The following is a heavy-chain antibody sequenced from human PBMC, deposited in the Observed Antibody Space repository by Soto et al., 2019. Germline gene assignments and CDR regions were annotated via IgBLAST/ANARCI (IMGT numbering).Heavy chain of an antibody. CDR2: IYYSGST. CDR1: GGSISSYY. CDR3: PSRYGSCFDY. Sequence: QVQLQESGPGLVKPSETLSLTCTVSGGSISSYYWSWIRQPPGKGLEWIGYIYYSGSTNYNPSLRSRVTISVDTSTNQLSLQLSSVTAADTAVYSCPSRYGSCFDYWGQGTLVTVSS. J-gene: IGHJ4*02. D-gene: IGHD5-18*01. V-gene: IGHV4-59*08.